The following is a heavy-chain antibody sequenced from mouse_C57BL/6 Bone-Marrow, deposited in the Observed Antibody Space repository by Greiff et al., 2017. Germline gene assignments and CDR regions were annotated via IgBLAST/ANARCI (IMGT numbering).Heavy chain of an antibody. V-gene: IGHV1-81*01. CDR1: GYTFTSYG. J-gene: IGHJ3*01. D-gene: IGHD2-4*01. CDR3: AREGMDYDGRSFAY. Sequence: QVQLQQSGAELARPGASVKLSCKASGYTFTSYGISWVKQRTGQGLEWIGEIYPRSGNTYYNEKFKGKATLTADKSSSTAYMELRSLTSEDSAVYFCAREGMDYDGRSFAYGGQGTLVTVSA. CDR2: IYPRSGNT.